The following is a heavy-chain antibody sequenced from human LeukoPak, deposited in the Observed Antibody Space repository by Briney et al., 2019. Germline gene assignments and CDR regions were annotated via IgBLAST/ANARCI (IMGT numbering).Heavy chain of an antibody. Sequence: GGSLRPSCAASGFTFSSYGMHWVRQAPGKGLEWVAVISYDGSNKYYADSVKGRFTISRDNSKNTLYLQMNSLRAEDTAVYYCAKDPFSSGSYYFDYWGQGTLVTVSS. V-gene: IGHV3-30*18. CDR1: GFTFSSYG. CDR3: AKDPFSSGSYYFDY. D-gene: IGHD1-26*01. J-gene: IGHJ4*02. CDR2: ISYDGSNK.